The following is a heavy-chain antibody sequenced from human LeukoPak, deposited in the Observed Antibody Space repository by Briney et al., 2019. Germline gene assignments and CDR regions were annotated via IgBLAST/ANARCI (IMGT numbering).Heavy chain of an antibody. CDR3: AKVFSTYYFDS. V-gene: IGHV3-23*01. D-gene: IGHD2/OR15-2a*01. J-gene: IGHJ4*02. CDR1: GFTFSKSA. Sequence: GGSLRLSCTGSGFTFSKSAMRWVRQAPGKGLEWVAAIGATGSTTYYADSVKGRFTISRDNSKNTIYLQMDSLRAEDTAIYYCAKVFSTYYFDSWGQGTLVTVSS. CDR2: IGATGSTT.